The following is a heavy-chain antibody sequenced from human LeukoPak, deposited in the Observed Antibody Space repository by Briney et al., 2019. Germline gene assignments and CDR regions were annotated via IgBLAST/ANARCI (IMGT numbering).Heavy chain of an antibody. CDR1: GFTFSSYW. Sequence: PGGSLRLSCAASGFTFSSYWMHWVRHAPGKGLVWVSRINSDGSSTSYADSVKGRFTISRDNAKNTLYLQMNSLRAEDTAVYYCARADSSSWYAYYYMDVWGKGTTVTVSS. CDR3: ARADSSSWYAYYYMDV. D-gene: IGHD6-13*01. CDR2: INSDGSST. J-gene: IGHJ6*03. V-gene: IGHV3-74*01.